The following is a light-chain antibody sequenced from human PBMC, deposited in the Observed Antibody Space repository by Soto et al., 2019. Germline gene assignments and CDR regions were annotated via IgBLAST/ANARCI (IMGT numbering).Light chain of an antibody. J-gene: IGKJ2*01. Sequence: AIPMTQSPSSLSASVGDRVTITCRASQDIRTDVAWYQQKPGKAPKLLIFAASSLQSGVSSRFSGSGSGTDFTLTISSLQPEDFATYYCLQDYIFPYTFGQGTKLEIK. CDR2: AAS. V-gene: IGKV1-6*01. CDR1: QDIRTD. CDR3: LQDYIFPYT.